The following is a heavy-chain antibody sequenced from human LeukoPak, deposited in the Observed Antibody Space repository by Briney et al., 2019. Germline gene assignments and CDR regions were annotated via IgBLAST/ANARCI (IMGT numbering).Heavy chain of an antibody. CDR1: GFTFSSYH. V-gene: IGHV3-21*01. CDR2: ISTSSSSYI. Sequence: GGSLRLSCVVSGFTFSSYHMNWVRQAPGKGLEWVSSISTSSSSYIYYADSVKGRFTISRDNAKNSLYLQMNSLRAEDTAVYYCARGSAAATGIDYWGQGTLVTVSS. CDR3: ARGSAAATGIDY. J-gene: IGHJ4*02. D-gene: IGHD6-13*01.